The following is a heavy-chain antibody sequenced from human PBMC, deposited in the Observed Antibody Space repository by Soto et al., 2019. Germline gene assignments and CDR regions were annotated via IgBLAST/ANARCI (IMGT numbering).Heavy chain of an antibody. CDR3: ARGSNGYHFDS. D-gene: IGHD5-12*01. J-gene: IGHJ4*02. Sequence: EVQLVESGGGLGQPGGSLRLSCAASGFTFSSYAMHWVHQAPRKGLEYVSVISSNGGSTYYANSVKGRFTISRDNSKNTLYLQMGSLRAQDIAVYYCARGSNGYHFDSLGQGTLVTVSS. CDR2: ISSNGGST. V-gene: IGHV3-64*01. CDR1: GFTFSSYA.